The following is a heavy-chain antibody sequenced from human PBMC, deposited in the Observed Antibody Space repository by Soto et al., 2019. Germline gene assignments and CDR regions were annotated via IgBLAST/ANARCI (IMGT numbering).Heavy chain of an antibody. D-gene: IGHD1-1*01. J-gene: IGHJ4*02. CDR1: GYTFTTYY. CDR3: ATGDHGPY. V-gene: IGHV1-46*01. CDR2: ISPDGGST. Sequence: QVQLVQSGAEVKKPGASVKVSCKASGYTFTTYYMHWVRQAPGQGLEWMGIISPDGGSTSYAQKFKGRVTMTRGTSTSTVYMELSSMRSEDTAVYYCATGDHGPYWGQGTLVTVSS.